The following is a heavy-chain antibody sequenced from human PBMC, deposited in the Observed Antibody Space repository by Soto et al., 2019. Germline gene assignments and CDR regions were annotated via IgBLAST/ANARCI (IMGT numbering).Heavy chain of an antibody. D-gene: IGHD1-20*01. V-gene: IGHV3-21*01. J-gene: IGHJ3*02. CDR2: ISSSSSYI. CDR1: GFTLSTYG. Sequence: GGSLRLSCAASGFTLSTYGMNWVRQAPGKGLEWVSSISSSSSYIYYADSVKGRFTISRDNAKNSLYLQMNSLRAEDTAVYYCARDFRAYNWNPGCAFDIWGQGTMVTVSS. CDR3: ARDFRAYNWNPGCAFDI.